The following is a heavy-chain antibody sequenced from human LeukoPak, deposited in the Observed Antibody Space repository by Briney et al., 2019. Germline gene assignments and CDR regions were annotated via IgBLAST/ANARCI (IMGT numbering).Heavy chain of an antibody. D-gene: IGHD4-17*01. Sequence: GESLKSSSKGAGYSITNNWIGWVGRVPGKSREWRGSIYHGDSDARYSPAFQGQVTISAAKSSNTAYLQWSSLKASDTAIYYCARHMHRDYEGYYYALDVWGQGTTVTVSS. V-gene: IGHV5-51*01. J-gene: IGHJ6*02. CDR3: ARHMHRDYEGYYYALDV. CDR2: IYHGDSDA. CDR1: GYSITNNW.